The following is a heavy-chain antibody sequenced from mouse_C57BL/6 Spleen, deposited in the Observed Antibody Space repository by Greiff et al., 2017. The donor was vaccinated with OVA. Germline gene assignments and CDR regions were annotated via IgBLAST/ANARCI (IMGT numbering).Heavy chain of an antibody. CDR3: AKPTVVAPYAMDY. J-gene: IGHJ4*01. CDR1: GFSLTSYG. Sequence: VKVVESGPGLVQPSQSLSITCTVSGFSLTSYGVHWVRQSPGKGLEWLGVIWRGGSTDYNAAFMSRLSITKDNSKSQVFFKMNSLQADDTAIYYCAKPTVVAPYAMDYWGQGTSVTVSS. D-gene: IGHD1-1*01. CDR2: IWRGGST. V-gene: IGHV2-5*01.